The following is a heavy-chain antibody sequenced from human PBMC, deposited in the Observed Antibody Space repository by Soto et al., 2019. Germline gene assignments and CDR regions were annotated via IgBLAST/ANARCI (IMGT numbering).Heavy chain of an antibody. CDR3: ARFDDWNYSSDY. CDR1: GYTFTSYD. CDR2: MNPNSGNT. D-gene: IGHD1-7*01. J-gene: IGHJ4*02. V-gene: IGHV1-8*01. Sequence: ASVKVSCKASGYTFTSYDINWVRQATGQGLEWMGWMNPNSGNTGYAQKFQGRVTMTRNSSINTAYMELSSLRSEDTAVYYCARFDDWNYSSDYWGQGTLVTVS.